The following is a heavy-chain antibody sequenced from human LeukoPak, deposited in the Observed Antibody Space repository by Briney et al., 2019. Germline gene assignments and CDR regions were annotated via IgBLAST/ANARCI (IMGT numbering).Heavy chain of an antibody. V-gene: IGHV3-9*01. J-gene: IGHJ4*02. Sequence: GRSLRLSCAASGFTFDDYAMHWVRQAPGKGLEWVSGISWNSGSIGYADSVKGRFTISRDNAKNSLYLQMNSLRAEDTALYYCAKDISLYSYGYGPFDYWGQGTLVTVSS. D-gene: IGHD5-18*01. CDR1: GFTFDDYA. CDR3: AKDISLYSYGYGPFDY. CDR2: ISWNSGSI.